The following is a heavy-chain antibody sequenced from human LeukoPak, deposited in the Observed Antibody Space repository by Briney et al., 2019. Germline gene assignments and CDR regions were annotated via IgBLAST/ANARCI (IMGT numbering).Heavy chain of an antibody. D-gene: IGHD5-18*01. V-gene: IGHV4-61*01. CDR1: GGSVGSGSYY. CDR3: ARVGNRGYSYGTLDY. J-gene: IGHJ4*02. CDR2: IYYSGST. Sequence: SETLSLTCTASGGSVGSGSYYWSWIRQPPGKGLEWIGYIYYSGSTNYNPSLKSRVTISVDTSKNQFSLKLSSVTAADTAVYYCARVGNRGYSYGTLDYWGQGTLVTVSS.